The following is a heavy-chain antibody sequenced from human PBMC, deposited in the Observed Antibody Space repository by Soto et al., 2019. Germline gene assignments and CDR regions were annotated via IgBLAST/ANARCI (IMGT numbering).Heavy chain of an antibody. J-gene: IGHJ4*02. CDR2: IIPIFGTA. Sequence: QVQLVQSGAEVRKPGSSVKVSCKASGGTFSRHAISWVRQAPGQGLEWMGGIIPIFGTANHAQKFQGRVTIIADESTSTVYMELSRLRSEDTAVYYCALHYVWGSYRYPRGGWGQGTLVTVSS. V-gene: IGHV1-69*01. CDR3: ALHYVWGSYRYPRGG. D-gene: IGHD3-16*02. CDR1: GGTFSRHA.